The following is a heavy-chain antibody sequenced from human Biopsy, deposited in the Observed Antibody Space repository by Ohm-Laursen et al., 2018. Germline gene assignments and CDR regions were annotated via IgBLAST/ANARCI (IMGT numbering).Heavy chain of an antibody. J-gene: IGHJ4*02. CDR2: TFYRAKWYT. CDR3: ARSGSDSLNYYFDF. Sequence: QTLSLTCAISGDSVSSNRAAWNWIRQSPSRGLEWLGRTFYRAKWYTDFAVSVKSRITLTPDPSTNQFSLQLNSVTPDDTAVYYYARSGSDSLNYYFDFWGQGTLVTVSS. V-gene: IGHV6-1*01. D-gene: IGHD2-21*02. CDR1: GDSVSSNRAA.